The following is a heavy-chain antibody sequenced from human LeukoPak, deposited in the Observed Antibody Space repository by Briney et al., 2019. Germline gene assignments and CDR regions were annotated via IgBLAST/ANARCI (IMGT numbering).Heavy chain of an antibody. CDR1: GFTFSSYG. Sequence: GGSLRLSCAASGFTFSSYGMSWVRQAPGKGLEWVSAISGSGGSTYYADSVKGRFTISRDNSKNTLYLQMNSLRAEDTAVYYCAKDTRLGKFSDYWGQGTLVTVSS. D-gene: IGHD3-10*01. CDR3: AKDTRLGKFSDY. J-gene: IGHJ4*02. CDR2: ISGSGGST. V-gene: IGHV3-23*01.